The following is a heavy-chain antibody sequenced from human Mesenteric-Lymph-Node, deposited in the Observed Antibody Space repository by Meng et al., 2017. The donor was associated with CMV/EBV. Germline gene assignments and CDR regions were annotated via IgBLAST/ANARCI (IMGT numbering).Heavy chain of an antibody. CDR2: INGDGSST. D-gene: IGHD3-22*01. V-gene: IGHV3-74*01. Sequence: TLRSSWMHWVRQAPGKGLVWVSRINGDGSSTRHADSVKGRFTISRDNAKNTVYLQMNSLRAEDTAVYYCARGGGGGWDYYDISGYDYWGQGTLVTVSS. J-gene: IGHJ4*02. CDR3: ARGGGGGWDYYDISGYDY. CDR1: TLRSSW.